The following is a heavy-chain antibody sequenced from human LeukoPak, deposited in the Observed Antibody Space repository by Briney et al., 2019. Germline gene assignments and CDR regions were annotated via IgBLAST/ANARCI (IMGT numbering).Heavy chain of an antibody. CDR3: ARDLGDRYFDY. Sequence: PSETLSLTCSVSGGSVSSGDYYWSWIRQPPGKGLEWIGHIYDIGHTHYKPSLESRVTIAVDTSKNQFSLKLTSVTAADTAVYYCARDLGDRYFDYWGQGTLVTVSS. D-gene: IGHD3-16*01. J-gene: IGHJ4*02. CDR1: GGSVSSGDYY. CDR2: IYDIGHT. V-gene: IGHV4-30-4*02.